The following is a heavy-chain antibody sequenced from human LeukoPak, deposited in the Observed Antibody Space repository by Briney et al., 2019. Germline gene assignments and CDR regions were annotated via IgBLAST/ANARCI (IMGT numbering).Heavy chain of an antibody. CDR2: ISGSGGST. CDR3: AKGDTVSLGY. Sequence: PGGSLRLSCAASGFTFSSYAMSWVRQAPGKGLEWVSAISGSGGSTYYANSVKGRFTISRDNSKNTMYVQMNSLRAEDTAVYYCAKGDTVSLGYWGQGTLVTVSS. J-gene: IGHJ4*02. D-gene: IGHD4-17*01. CDR1: GFTFSSYA. V-gene: IGHV3-23*01.